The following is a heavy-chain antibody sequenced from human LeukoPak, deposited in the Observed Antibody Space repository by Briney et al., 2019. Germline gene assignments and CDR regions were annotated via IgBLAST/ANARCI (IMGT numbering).Heavy chain of an antibody. D-gene: IGHD3-22*01. Sequence: ASVKVSCKASGYIFTSHAITWVRQVPGQGLEWMGWISAYNGNTNYAQKLQGRVTLTTDTSTSTVYMEMRSLRSDDTAVYYCARGYYDSSGYYNRLFDYWGQGTLVTVSS. J-gene: IGHJ4*02. CDR3: ARGYYDSSGYYNRLFDY. V-gene: IGHV1-18*01. CDR1: GYIFTSHA. CDR2: ISAYNGNT.